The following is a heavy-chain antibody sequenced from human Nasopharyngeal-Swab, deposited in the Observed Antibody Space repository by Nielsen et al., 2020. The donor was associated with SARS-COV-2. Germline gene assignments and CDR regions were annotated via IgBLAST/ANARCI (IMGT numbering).Heavy chain of an antibody. CDR1: GFTCSSYT. J-gene: IGHJ4*02. CDR2: ISYDASDK. D-gene: IGHD3-16*01. V-gene: IGHV3-30*04. CDR3: ARDRPHWGCDY. Sequence: GESLKISCAASGFTCSSYTIHWVRQAPGKGLEWVAVISYDASDKYYADSVKGRFTLSRDNSKNTVYLQMNSLRAEDTAVYYCARDRPHWGCDYWGQGTLVTVSS.